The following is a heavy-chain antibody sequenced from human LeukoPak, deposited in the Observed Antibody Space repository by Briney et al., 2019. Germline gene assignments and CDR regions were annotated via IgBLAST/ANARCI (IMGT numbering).Heavy chain of an antibody. J-gene: IGHJ6*02. Sequence: GGSLRLSCAASGFAFSSYAMTRVRQAPGKGLECVSAISGSGGSTYYADSVKGRFTISRDNSKNTLYLQMNSLRAEDTAVYYCAKWGRYEVRGSLYYYYGMDAWGQGTTVTVSS. D-gene: IGHD3-10*01. CDR2: ISGSGGST. CDR3: AKWGRYEVRGSLYYYYGMDA. CDR1: GFAFSSYA. V-gene: IGHV3-23*01.